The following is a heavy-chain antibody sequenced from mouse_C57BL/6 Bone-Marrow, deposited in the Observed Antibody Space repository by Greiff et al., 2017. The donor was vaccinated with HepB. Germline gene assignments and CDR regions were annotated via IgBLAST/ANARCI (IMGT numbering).Heavy chain of an antibody. CDR1: GFTFNTYA. Sequence: DVKLVESGGGLVQPKGSLKLSCAASGFTFNTYAMHWVRQAPGKGLEWVARIRSKSSNYATYYADSVKDRFTISRDDSQSMLYLQMNNLKTEDTAMYYCVRDPPRDYYGSSSYWYFDVWGTGTTVTVSS. CDR3: VRDPPRDYYGSSSYWYFDV. J-gene: IGHJ1*03. D-gene: IGHD1-1*01. CDR2: IRSKSSNYAT. V-gene: IGHV10-3*01.